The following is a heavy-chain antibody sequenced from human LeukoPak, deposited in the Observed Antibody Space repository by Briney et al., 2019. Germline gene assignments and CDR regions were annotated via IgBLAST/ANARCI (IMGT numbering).Heavy chain of an antibody. V-gene: IGHV1-69*13. CDR2: IIPLFGTA. CDR3: ARGTGDSSGYYYVY. CDR1: GGSFSRYA. J-gene: IGHJ4*02. D-gene: IGHD3-22*01. Sequence: GASVKVSCKASGGSFSRYAISWVRQAPGQGPEWMGGIIPLFGTANYAQKFQGRVTITADESTSTAYMELRILRSEDTAVYYCARGTGDSSGYYYVYWGQGTLVTVSS.